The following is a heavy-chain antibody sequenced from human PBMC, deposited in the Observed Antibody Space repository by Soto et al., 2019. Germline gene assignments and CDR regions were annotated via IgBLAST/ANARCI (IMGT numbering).Heavy chain of an antibody. J-gene: IGHJ6*02. CDR2: IYSNGDT. CDR1: SDSMNSGGYY. CDR3: ARRGGSSSGYYYYAMDV. Sequence: SETLSLTCSVSSDSMNSGGYYWSWIRQHPGKGLEWIGYIYSNGDTYYNPSLKSRVTISVDTSKNQFSLNLTSVTAAGTAVYYCARRGGSSSGYYYYAMDVWGQGTTVT. D-gene: IGHD6-6*01. V-gene: IGHV4-31*03.